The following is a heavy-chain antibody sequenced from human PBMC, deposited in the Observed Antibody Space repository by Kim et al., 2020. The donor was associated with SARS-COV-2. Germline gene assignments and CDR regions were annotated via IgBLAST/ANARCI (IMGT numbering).Heavy chain of an antibody. V-gene: IGHV3-30*04. Sequence: GGSLRLSCAASGFTFSSYAMHWVRQAPGKGLEWVAVISYDGSNKYYADSVKGRFTISRDNSKNTLYLQMNSLRAEDTAVYYCARDAPHYDILTGYYSGGSGFDYWGQGTLVTVSS. CDR1: GFTFSSYA. CDR3: ARDAPHYDILTGYYSGGSGFDY. J-gene: IGHJ4*02. CDR2: ISYDGSNK. D-gene: IGHD3-9*01.